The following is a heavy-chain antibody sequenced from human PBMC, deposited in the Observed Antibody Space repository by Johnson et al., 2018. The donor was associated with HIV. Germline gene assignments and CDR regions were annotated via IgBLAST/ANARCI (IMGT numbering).Heavy chain of an antibody. CDR1: GFTVSSNY. D-gene: IGHD1-14*01. Sequence: QVQLVESGGGLVQPGGSLRLSCAASGFTVSSNYMSWVRQAPGKGLEWLSYISSSGSTIYYSDSVKGRFTISRDNAKNSLYLQMNSLRAEDTAVYYCARDAHRTDDAFDIWGQGTMVTVSS. CDR2: ISSSGSTI. CDR3: ARDAHRTDDAFDI. J-gene: IGHJ3*02. V-gene: IGHV3-11*04.